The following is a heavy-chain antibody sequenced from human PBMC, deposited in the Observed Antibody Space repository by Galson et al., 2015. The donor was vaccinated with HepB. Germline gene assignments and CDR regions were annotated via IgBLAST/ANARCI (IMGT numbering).Heavy chain of an antibody. J-gene: IGHJ6*02. V-gene: IGHV3-11*05. D-gene: IGHD1-7*01. CDR2: ISSSGSYT. Sequence: SLRLSCAASVFTFSDYYMTWIRQAPGKGLEWVSYISSSGSYTNYADSVKGRFTISRDNAKNSLYLQMNSLRAEDTAVYYCARGGGGNYWFYYGVDVWGQGTTVTVSS. CDR3: ARGGGGNYWFYYGVDV. CDR1: VFTFSDYY.